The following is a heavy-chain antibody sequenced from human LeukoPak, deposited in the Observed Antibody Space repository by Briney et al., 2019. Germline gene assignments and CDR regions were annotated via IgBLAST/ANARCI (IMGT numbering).Heavy chain of an antibody. J-gene: IGHJ4*02. D-gene: IGHD2-2*01. CDR1: GFTFSSYA. V-gene: IGHV3-23*01. CDR3: AKDRVGYCSSTSCLWPVDY. Sequence: PGGSLRLSXAASGFTFSSYAMSWVRQAPGKGLEWVSAISGSGGSTYYADSVKGRFTISRGNSKNTLYLQMNSLRAEDTAVYYCAKDRVGYCSSTSCLWPVDYWGQGTLVTVSS. CDR2: ISGSGGST.